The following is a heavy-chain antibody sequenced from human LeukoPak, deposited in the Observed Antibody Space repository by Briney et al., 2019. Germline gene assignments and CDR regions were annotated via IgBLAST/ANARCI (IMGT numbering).Heavy chain of an antibody. CDR3: ARQGDYGDQGYYYYGMDV. V-gene: IGHV5-51*01. Sequence: GESLQISCKGSGYIFTSYWIGWVRQMPGKGLEWMGIIYPGDSDTRYSPSFQGQVTISADKSISTAYLQWSSLKASDTAMYYCARQGDYGDQGYYYYGMDVWGQGTTVTVSS. D-gene: IGHD4-17*01. CDR1: GYIFTSYW. CDR2: IYPGDSDT. J-gene: IGHJ6*02.